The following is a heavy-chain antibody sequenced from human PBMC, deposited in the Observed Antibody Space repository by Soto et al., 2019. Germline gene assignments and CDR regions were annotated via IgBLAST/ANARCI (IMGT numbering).Heavy chain of an antibody. D-gene: IGHD1-26*01. J-gene: IGHJ4*02. CDR3: ARVAGPWELRGYYFDY. Sequence: QVQLVQSGAEVKKPGSSVKVSCKASGGTFSSYAISWVRQAPGQGLEWMGGIIPIFGTANYAQKFQGRVTITADESTSTAYREMSSLRSEDTAVYYCARVAGPWELRGYYFDYWGQGTLVTVSS. V-gene: IGHV1-69*01. CDR2: IIPIFGTA. CDR1: GGTFSSYA.